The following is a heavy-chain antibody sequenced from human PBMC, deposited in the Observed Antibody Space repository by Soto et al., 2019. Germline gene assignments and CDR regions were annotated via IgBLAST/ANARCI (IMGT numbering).Heavy chain of an antibody. CDR3: ARLEVTATNWFHP. J-gene: IGHJ5*02. CDR2: IYYSGTT. CDR1: GCPISRGDYY. V-gene: IGHV4-31*03. Sequence: TLTLKFTVSGCPISRGDYYWSWIRQHPGKGLEWIGNIYYSGTTFYNPSLKSRVTISVDTSKNQFSLNLNSVTAADTAVYYCARLEVTATNWFHPWGQGYLVTVSS. D-gene: IGHD2-21*02.